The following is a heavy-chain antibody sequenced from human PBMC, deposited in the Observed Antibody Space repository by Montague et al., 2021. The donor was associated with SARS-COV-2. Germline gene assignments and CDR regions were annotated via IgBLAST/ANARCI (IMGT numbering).Heavy chain of an antibody. J-gene: IGHJ3*02. CDR2: IYYSGST. V-gene: IGHV4-31*02. D-gene: IGHD3-22*01. CDR3: ARVHGITMRVVVIGAFDS. Sequence: IYYSGSTYYTPSLKRRVTISVDPSKHQFSLKLSSVTAAGTAVYYCARVHGITMRVVVIGAFDSWGQGTMFTVSS.